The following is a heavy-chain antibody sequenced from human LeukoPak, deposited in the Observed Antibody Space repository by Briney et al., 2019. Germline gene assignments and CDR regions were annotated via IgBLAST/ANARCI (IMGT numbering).Heavy chain of an antibody. CDR2: ISGSGGST. Sequence: GGSLRLSCAASGFTFSSCAMSWVRQAPGKGLEWGSVISGSGGSTYYADSVKGRFTISRDNTKNTLYLQMNSLRAGDTAVYYCAREGYRDYYYGMDVWGQGTTVTVSS. D-gene: IGHD1-1*01. CDR3: AREGYRDYYYGMDV. V-gene: IGHV3-23*01. CDR1: GFTFSSCA. J-gene: IGHJ6*01.